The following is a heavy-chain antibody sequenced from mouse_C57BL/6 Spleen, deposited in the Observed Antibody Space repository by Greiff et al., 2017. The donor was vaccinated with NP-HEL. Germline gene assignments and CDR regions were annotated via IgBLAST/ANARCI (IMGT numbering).Heavy chain of an antibody. Sequence: QVQLQQPGAELVMPGASVKLSCKASGYTFTSYWMHWVKQRPGQGLEWIGEIDPSDSYTNYNQKFKGKSTLTVDKSSSTAYMQLSSLTSEYSAVYYCARWLLRYFDVWGTGTTVTVSS. CDR2: IDPSDSYT. V-gene: IGHV1-69*01. J-gene: IGHJ1*03. CDR3: ARWLLRYFDV. D-gene: IGHD2-3*01. CDR1: GYTFTSYW.